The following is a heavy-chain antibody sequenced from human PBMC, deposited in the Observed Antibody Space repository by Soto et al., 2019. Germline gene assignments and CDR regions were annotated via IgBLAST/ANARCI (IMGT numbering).Heavy chain of an antibody. CDR1: GFTFSSYA. D-gene: IGHD4-17*01. CDR3: AKDSTGGDYGWFDP. Sequence: GGSLRLSCAASGFTFSSYAMSWVRQAPGKGLEWVSAISGSGGSTYYADSVKGRFTISRDNSKNTPYLQMNSLRAEDTAVYYCAKDSTGGDYGWFDPWGQGTLVTVSS. J-gene: IGHJ5*02. CDR2: ISGSGGST. V-gene: IGHV3-23*01.